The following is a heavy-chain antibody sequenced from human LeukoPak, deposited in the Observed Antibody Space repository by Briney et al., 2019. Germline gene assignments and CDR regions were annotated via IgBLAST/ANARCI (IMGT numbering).Heavy chain of an antibody. D-gene: IGHD1-26*01. Sequence: PGGSLRLSCAASGFTFSSYAMHWVSQAPGKGLEYVSAISSNGGSTYYANSVKGRFTISRDNSKNTLYLQMGSLRAEDMAVYYCALVGVGHWGQGTLVTVSS. CDR2: ISSNGGST. CDR1: GFTFSSYA. V-gene: IGHV3-64*01. CDR3: ALVGVGH. J-gene: IGHJ4*02.